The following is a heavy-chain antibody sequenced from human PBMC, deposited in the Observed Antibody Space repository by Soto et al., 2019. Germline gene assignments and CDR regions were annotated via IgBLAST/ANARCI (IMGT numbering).Heavy chain of an antibody. V-gene: IGHV1-18*01. J-gene: IGHJ4*02. CDR2: ISTYNGNT. Sequence: QVQLVQSGAEVKKPGASVKVSCKASGYTFTSYGISWVRQAPGQGLEWMGWISTYNGNTKYAQKLQGRVTMTTATATSTAYMELRSLRSDDTAVFYWAREMVRGVGSDSWGQGTLVTVSS. CDR1: GYTFTSYG. CDR3: AREMVRGVGSDS. D-gene: IGHD3-10*01.